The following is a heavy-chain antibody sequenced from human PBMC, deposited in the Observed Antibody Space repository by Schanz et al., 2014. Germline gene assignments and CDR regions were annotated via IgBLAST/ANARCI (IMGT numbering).Heavy chain of an antibody. J-gene: IGHJ6*02. D-gene: IGHD6-13*01. V-gene: IGHV1-24*01. CDR1: GYTLTDLS. CDR3: ATDHIAAAGSQYFYYYGMGV. Sequence: QVQLVQSGAEVKKPGASVKVSCKVSGYTLTDLSMHWVRQAPGKGLEWMGGFDPEDVETIYAQKFQGRVTMTEDTSTDPAYMEMSSLRSEDTAVYYCATDHIAAAGSQYFYYYGMGVWGQGTTVTVSS. CDR2: FDPEDVET.